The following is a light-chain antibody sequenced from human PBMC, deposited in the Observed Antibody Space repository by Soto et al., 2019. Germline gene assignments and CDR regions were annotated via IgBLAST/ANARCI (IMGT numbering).Light chain of an antibody. J-gene: IGLJ3*02. CDR2: EVS. Sequence: QSALTQPASVSGSPGQSITISCTGTSSDVGGYNYVSWYQQHPGKAPKLMIHEVSNRPSGVSNRFSGSKSGNTASLTISGLQDEDEADYYCSSYTSSSTWVFGGGTKLTVL. CDR1: SSDVGGYNY. V-gene: IGLV2-14*01. CDR3: SSYTSSSTWV.